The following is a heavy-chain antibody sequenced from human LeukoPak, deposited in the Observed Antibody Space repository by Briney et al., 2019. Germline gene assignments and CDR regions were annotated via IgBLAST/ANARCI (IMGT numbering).Heavy chain of an antibody. V-gene: IGHV3-23*01. CDR3: AKDRVTGYSSSWYVSDGMDV. Sequence: GGSLRLSCTPSGFTFSSYAMSWVRQAPGKGLEWVSAISGSGGSTYYADSVKGRFTISRDNSKNTLYLQMNSLRAEDTAVYYCAKDRVTGYSSSWYVSDGMDVWGQGTTVTVSS. CDR2: ISGSGGST. D-gene: IGHD6-13*01. J-gene: IGHJ6*02. CDR1: GFTFSSYA.